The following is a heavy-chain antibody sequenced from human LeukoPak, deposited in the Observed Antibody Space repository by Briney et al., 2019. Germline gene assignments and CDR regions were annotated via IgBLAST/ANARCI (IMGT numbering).Heavy chain of an antibody. V-gene: IGHV4-38-2*01. D-gene: IGHD3-3*01. Sequence: SETLSLTCDVSGYSFTNGYYCGWIRQPPGKGLQWIGIIHHSGATSYNPSLKTRVTTSVDTSKNQFSLRLSSMTAADTAVYFCAVSFGGYDAGFYWGQGTLVTVSS. CDR2: IHHSGAT. J-gene: IGHJ4*02. CDR3: AVSFGGYDAGFY. CDR1: GYSFTNGYY.